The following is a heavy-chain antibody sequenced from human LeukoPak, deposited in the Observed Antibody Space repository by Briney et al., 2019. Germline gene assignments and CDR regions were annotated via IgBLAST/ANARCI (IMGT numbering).Heavy chain of an antibody. CDR1: GGSISSYY. J-gene: IGHJ4*02. D-gene: IGHD6-19*01. V-gene: IGHV4-59*01. CDR2: IYYSGST. CDR3: ARVGSGWSNAN. Sequence: SSETLSLTCTVSGGSISSYYWSWIRQPPGKGLEWIGYIYYSGSTNYNPSLKSRVTISVDTSKNQFSLKLSSVTAADTAVYYCARVGSGWSNANWGQGTLVTVSS.